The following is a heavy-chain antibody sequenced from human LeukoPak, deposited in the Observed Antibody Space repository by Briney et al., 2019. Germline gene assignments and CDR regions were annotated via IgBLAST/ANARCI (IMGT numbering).Heavy chain of an antibody. Sequence: PGGSLRLSCAASGFTFSSYAMSWVRQAPGKGLERVSAISGSGGSTYYADSVKGRFTISRDNSKNTLYLQMNSLRAEDTAVYYCAKAIYGDYVWYYYYMDVWGKGTTVTVSS. D-gene: IGHD4-17*01. V-gene: IGHV3-23*01. CDR2: ISGSGGST. CDR3: AKAIYGDYVWYYYYMDV. CDR1: GFTFSSYA. J-gene: IGHJ6*03.